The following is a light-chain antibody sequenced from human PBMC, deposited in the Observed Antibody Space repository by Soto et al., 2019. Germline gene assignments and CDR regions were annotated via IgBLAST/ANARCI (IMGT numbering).Light chain of an antibody. J-gene: IGKJ2*01. CDR2: KAS. Sequence: DIQMTQSPSTLSASVGDRVTITCRASQSISSWLAWYQQKPGKAPKLLIYKASSLESGVPSRFSGSGSETEFTLTISSLQPDDFATYYFQQYNSLDIFGQGTKLEIK. CDR3: QQYNSLDI. CDR1: QSISSW. V-gene: IGKV1-5*03.